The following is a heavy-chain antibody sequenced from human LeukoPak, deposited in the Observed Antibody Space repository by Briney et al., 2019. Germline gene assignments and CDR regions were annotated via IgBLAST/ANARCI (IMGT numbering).Heavy chain of an antibody. CDR1: VFTFSRYS. D-gene: IGHD1-1*01. CDR2: TSYDGSKK. J-gene: IGHJ5*02. V-gene: IGHV3-30*09. CDR3: VRVRQSYNWNDPRLDL. Sequence: GVSLRLSCASSVFTFSRYSMHWVRQAPGKGLEGVALTSYDGSKKFYADSVKGRFAIYRDNSKDTLYLQMDSLRPEDTALYYCVRVRQSYNWNDPRLDLWGQGNLVTVSS.